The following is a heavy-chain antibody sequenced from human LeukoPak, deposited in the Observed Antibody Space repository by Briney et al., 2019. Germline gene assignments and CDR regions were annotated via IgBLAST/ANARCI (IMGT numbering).Heavy chain of an antibody. D-gene: IGHD5-24*01. CDR2: ISSSSIYI. Sequence: GGSLRLSCAASGFTYSNYRMNWVRQAPGKGLEWVSSISSSSIYIYYADSLKGRFTISRDNAKNSLYLQMNSLRAEDTAVYYCARGRDGYNLVDAFDIWGQGIMVTVSS. V-gene: IGHV3-21*01. CDR3: ARGRDGYNLVDAFDI. CDR1: GFTYSNYR. J-gene: IGHJ3*02.